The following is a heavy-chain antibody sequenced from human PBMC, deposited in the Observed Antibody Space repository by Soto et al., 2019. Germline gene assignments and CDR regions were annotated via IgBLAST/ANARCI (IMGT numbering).Heavy chain of an antibody. V-gene: IGHV1-69*13. J-gene: IGHJ3*02. CDR3: ARAMVVAATLIWDAFDI. D-gene: IGHD2-15*01. CDR2: IIPIFGTA. CDR1: GGTFSSYA. Sequence: SVKVSCKASGGTFSSYAISWVRQAPGQGLEWMGGIIPIFGTANYAQKFQGRVTITADESTSTAYMEPSSLRSEDTAVYYCARAMVVAATLIWDAFDIWGQGTMVTVSS.